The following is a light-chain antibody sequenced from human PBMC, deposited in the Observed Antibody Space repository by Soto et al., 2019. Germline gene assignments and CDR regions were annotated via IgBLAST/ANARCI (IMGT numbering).Light chain of an antibody. CDR3: QQYDSSPWT. Sequence: EIVLTQSPGTLSLSPWERATLSCRASQSVSSSFLAWYQQKPGQAPRLLIYGASSRATGIPDRFSGSGSGTDFTLTISGLEPEDFAVYYCQQYDSSPWTVGQGTRVEIK. CDR1: QSVSSSF. J-gene: IGKJ1*01. V-gene: IGKV3-20*01. CDR2: GAS.